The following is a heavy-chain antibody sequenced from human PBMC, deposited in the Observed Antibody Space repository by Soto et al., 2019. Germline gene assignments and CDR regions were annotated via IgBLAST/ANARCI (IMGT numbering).Heavy chain of an antibody. CDR1: RFTFSYYA. CDR2: ILSDGSKQ. D-gene: IGHD6-19*01. Sequence: GGSLRLSCAASRFTFSYYAMHWIRQAPGKGLEWMAVILSDGSKQYYAESVKGRFTISRDNSKSTLYLQMNSLRVEDTAVYYCVRTIAVAGPAAFDMWGQGTMVTVSS. J-gene: IGHJ3*02. CDR3: VRTIAVAGPAAFDM. V-gene: IGHV3-30-3*01.